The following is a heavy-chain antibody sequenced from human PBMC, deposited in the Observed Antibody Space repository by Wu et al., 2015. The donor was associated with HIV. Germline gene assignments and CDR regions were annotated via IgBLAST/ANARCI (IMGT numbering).Heavy chain of an antibody. Sequence: QVQLVQSGAEVKKPGSSVKVSCKASGGTFSSYAISWVRQAPGQGLEWMGGIIPIFGTANYAQKFQGRVTITADESTSTAYMELSSLRSEDTAVYYCAATGIAVAGTYYYYYYMDVWGERDHGHPSP. CDR2: IIPIFGTA. J-gene: IGHJ6*03. CDR1: GGTFSSYA. CDR3: AATGIAVAGTYYYYYYMDV. D-gene: IGHD6-19*01. V-gene: IGHV1-69*12.